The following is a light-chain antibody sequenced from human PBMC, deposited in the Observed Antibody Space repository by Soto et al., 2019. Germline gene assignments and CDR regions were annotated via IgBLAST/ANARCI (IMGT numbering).Light chain of an antibody. CDR2: DAS. V-gene: IGKV3-11*01. CDR3: QQRSNWPRT. CDR1: QSVSSS. Sequence: EIVLTQSPATLSLSPGERATLSCRASQSVSSSLAWYQQKPGQAPRLLIYDASNRATGIPAKFSGSGSGTDFTLTISSLEPEDFAVYYCQQRSNWPRTFGQGIKLEI. J-gene: IGKJ2*02.